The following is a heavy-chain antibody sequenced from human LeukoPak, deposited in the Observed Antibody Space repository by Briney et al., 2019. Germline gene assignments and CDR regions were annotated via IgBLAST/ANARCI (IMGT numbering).Heavy chain of an antibody. CDR3: ARRPVTTWESLSWFDP. CDR1: GYSFTSYW. D-gene: IGHD4-17*01. CDR2: IYPGDSDT. Sequence: GESLQISCKGSGYSFTSYWIGWVRQLPGKGLEWMGIIYPGDSDTRYSPSFQGQVTISADKSISTAYLQWSSLKASDTAMYYCARRPVTTWESLSWFDPWGQGTLVTVSS. J-gene: IGHJ5*02. V-gene: IGHV5-51*01.